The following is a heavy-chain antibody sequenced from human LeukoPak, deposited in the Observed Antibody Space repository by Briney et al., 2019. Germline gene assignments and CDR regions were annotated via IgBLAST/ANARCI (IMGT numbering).Heavy chain of an antibody. Sequence: GGSLRLSCVASGFTFSSYAMSGVRQAPGKGLEGVSGISRSGGSTNYADSVKGRFTISRDNSKSTLYLQMNSLRAEDTAVYYCARGSYYGYYYFDYWGQGTLVTVSS. D-gene: IGHD1-26*01. CDR3: ARGSYYGYYYFDY. CDR2: ISRSGGST. V-gene: IGHV3-23*01. J-gene: IGHJ4*02. CDR1: GFTFSSYA.